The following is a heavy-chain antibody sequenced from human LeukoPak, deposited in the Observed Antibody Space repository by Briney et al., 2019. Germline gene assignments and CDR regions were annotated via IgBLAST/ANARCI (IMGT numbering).Heavy chain of an antibody. Sequence: GGSLRLSCAASGFTFSSYGMHWVRQAPGKGLEWVAVISYDGSNKYYADSVKGRFTISRYNSKNTLYLQMNSLRAEDTAVYYCAKDLIAVAGTGYWGQGTLVTVSS. CDR1: GFTFSSYG. D-gene: IGHD6-19*01. V-gene: IGHV3-30*18. CDR2: ISYDGSNK. J-gene: IGHJ4*02. CDR3: AKDLIAVAGTGY.